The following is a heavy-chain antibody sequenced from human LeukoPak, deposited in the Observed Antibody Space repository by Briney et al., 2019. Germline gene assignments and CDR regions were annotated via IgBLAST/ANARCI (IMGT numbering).Heavy chain of an antibody. CDR2: IYYSGST. CDR3: ARAATGPLPNYYYYYGMDV. CDR1: GGSISSYY. V-gene: IGHV4-59*01. Sequence: PSETLSLTCTVSGGSISSYYWSWIGQPPGKGLEWIGYIYYSGSTNYNPSLKSRVTISVDTSKNQFSLKLSSVTAADTAVYYCARAATGPLPNYYYYYGMDVWGQGTTVTVSS. D-gene: IGHD1-1*01. J-gene: IGHJ6*02.